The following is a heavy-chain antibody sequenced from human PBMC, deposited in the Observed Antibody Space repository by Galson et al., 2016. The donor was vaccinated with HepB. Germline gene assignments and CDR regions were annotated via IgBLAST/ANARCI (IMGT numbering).Heavy chain of an antibody. D-gene: IGHD5-12*01. CDR2: ISSNGGST. J-gene: IGHJ6*04. CDR3: AREDIVATISDYYYGMDV. CDR1: GFTFSSYV. V-gene: IGHV3-64*01. Sequence: SLRLSCAASGFTFSSYVMHWVRQGPGKGLEYVSSISSNGGSTYYANSVKGRFTISKGNSKNTLYLQMGSLRVEDMAVYYCAREDIVATISDYYYGMDVWGKGTTVTVSS.